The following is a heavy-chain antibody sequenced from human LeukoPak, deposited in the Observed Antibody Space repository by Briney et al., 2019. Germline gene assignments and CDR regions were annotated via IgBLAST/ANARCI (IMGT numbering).Heavy chain of an antibody. J-gene: IGHJ4*02. D-gene: IGHD2-21*01. CDR3: ARDDSNGIDY. V-gene: IGHV3-74*01. CDR1: GFTFSTYW. Sequence: GGSLRLSCAASGFTFSTYWMLWVRQGPGKGLVSVSRISSDGSGTTYADSVRGRFTISRDNAKNTLYLQMHSLRAEDTALYYCARDDSNGIDYWGQGTLLTVS. CDR2: ISSDGSGT.